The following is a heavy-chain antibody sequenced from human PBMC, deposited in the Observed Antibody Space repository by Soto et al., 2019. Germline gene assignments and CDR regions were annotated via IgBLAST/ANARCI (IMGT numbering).Heavy chain of an antibody. CDR1: GYSFTSYW. V-gene: IGHV5-10-1*01. CDR3: ARLLNPEAVRSHYGMDF. CDR2: IDPSDSYT. Sequence: GESLKISCKGSGYSFTSYWISWVRQMPGKGLEWMGRIDPSDSYTNYSPSFQGHVTISADKSISTAYLQWSSLKASDTAMYYCARLLNPEAVRSHYGMDFWGQGTTVTVS. J-gene: IGHJ6*02. D-gene: IGHD2-15*01.